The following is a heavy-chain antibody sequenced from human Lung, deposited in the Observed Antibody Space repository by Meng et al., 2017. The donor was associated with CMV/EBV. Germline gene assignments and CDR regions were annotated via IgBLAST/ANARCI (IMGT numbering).Heavy chain of an antibody. CDR1: GFTFSSYA. CDR2: ISYDGSNK. CDR3: AIDFWSGYYLSDVDY. J-gene: IGHJ4*02. D-gene: IGHD3-3*01. Sequence: GESXKISCAASGFTFSSYAMHWVRQAPGKGLEWVAVISYDGSNKYYADSVKGRFTISRDNSKNTLYLQMNSLRAEDTAVYYCAIDFWSGYYLSDVDYWGQGTLVTVSS. V-gene: IGHV3-30-3*01.